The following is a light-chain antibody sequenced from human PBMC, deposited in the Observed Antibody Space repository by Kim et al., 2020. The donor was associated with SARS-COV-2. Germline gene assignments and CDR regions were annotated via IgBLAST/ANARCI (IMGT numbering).Light chain of an antibody. CDR2: YKSDSDK. Sequence: QPVLTQPSSLSASPGASASLTCTLRSGINVETYMIYWYQQKPGSPPQYLLKYKSDSDKQQGSGVPSRFSGSKDASANAGILLISGLQSEDEADYYCMIWHSSAVVFGGGTKLTVL. J-gene: IGLJ2*01. CDR1: SGINVETYM. V-gene: IGLV5-45*03. CDR3: MIWHSSAVV.